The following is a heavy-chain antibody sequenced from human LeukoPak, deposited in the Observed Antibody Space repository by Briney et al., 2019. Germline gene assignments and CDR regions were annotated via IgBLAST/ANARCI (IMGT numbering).Heavy chain of an antibody. D-gene: IGHD1-26*01. J-gene: IGHJ4*02. CDR3: WLATNEGFDY. CDR2: IYHSGST. V-gene: IGHV4-38-2*02. Sequence: SETLSLTCTVSGYSISSGYYWGWIRQPPGKGLEWIGSIYHSGSTYYNPSLKSRVTISVDTSKNQFSLKLSSVTAADTAVYYSWLATNEGFDYWGQGTLVTVSP. CDR1: GYSISSGYY.